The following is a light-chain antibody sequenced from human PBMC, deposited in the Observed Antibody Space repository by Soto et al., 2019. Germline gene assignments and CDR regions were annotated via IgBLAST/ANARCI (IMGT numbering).Light chain of an antibody. CDR1: QSVSSY. Sequence: EIVLTQSPATLSLSPGERATLSCRASQSVSSYLAWYQQKPGQAPRLLIYDASNRATGIPARFSGSGSGPDFPLTISSLEPEDFAVYYCQQRSNWPWTFGQGTKVEIK. V-gene: IGKV3-11*01. CDR3: QQRSNWPWT. J-gene: IGKJ1*01. CDR2: DAS.